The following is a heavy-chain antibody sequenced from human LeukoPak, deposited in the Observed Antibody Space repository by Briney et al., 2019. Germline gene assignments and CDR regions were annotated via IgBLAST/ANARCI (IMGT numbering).Heavy chain of an antibody. V-gene: IGHV5-51*01. J-gene: IGHJ6*03. CDR2: IYPGDSDT. CDR1: GYSFTSYW. Sequence: KDGESLKISCKGSGYSFTSYWIGWVRQMRGKGLEWMGIIYPGDSDTRYSPSFQGQVTISADKSISTAYLQWSSLKASDTAMYYCARWKDIVVVPAANTRCVYYYMDVWGKGTTVTVSS. CDR3: ARWKDIVVVPAANTRCVYYYMDV. D-gene: IGHD2-2*01.